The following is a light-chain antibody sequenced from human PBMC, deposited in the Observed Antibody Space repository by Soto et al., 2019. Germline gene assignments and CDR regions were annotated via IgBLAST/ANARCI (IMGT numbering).Light chain of an antibody. CDR2: AAS. Sequence: DIQMTQSPTSLSASVGDRVTITCRASQGIRNFVAWYQQKPGKPPKLLIYAASTLQSGVPSRFSGSGSGTDFTLTINRLQPEDVASSSCQKYSSVPVFGPGTKVEI. CDR3: QKYSSVPV. J-gene: IGKJ3*01. V-gene: IGKV1-27*01. CDR1: QGIRNF.